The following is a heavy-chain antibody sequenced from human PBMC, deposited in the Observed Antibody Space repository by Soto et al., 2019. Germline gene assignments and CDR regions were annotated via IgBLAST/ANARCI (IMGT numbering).Heavy chain of an antibody. CDR2: IVVGSDNT. CDR1: GFTFGTSA. V-gene: IGHV1-58*02. CDR3: AAELAATDPCKWVEA. D-gene: IGHD6-13*01. Sequence: SVKVSCKASGFTFGTSAIQWVRLARGQSLEWIGWIVVGSDNTDYAQKFQERVTITRDMSTSTAYMELSSLRSEDTAVDYCAAELAATDPCKWVEAWGEGTLVTVSS. J-gene: IGHJ5*02.